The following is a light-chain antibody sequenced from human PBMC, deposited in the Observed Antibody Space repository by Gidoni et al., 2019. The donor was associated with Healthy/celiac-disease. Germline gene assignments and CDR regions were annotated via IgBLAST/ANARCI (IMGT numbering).Light chain of an antibody. CDR1: QSLLHSNGYNY. V-gene: IGKV2-28*01. J-gene: IGKJ2*01. CDR2: LGS. Sequence: DIVMTQSPLSLPVTPGEPASISCRSSQSLLHSNGYNYLDWYLQKPGQSPQLLIYLGSNRASGVPDRFSGRGSGTDFTLKISRVEAEDVGVYDCMQAPQTPYTFGQGTKLEIK. CDR3: MQAPQTPYT.